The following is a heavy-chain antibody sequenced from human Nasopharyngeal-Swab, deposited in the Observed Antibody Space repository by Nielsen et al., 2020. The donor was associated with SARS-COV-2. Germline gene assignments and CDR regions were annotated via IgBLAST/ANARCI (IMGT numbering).Heavy chain of an antibody. D-gene: IGHD2-21*01. CDR2: IKQDGSEK. J-gene: IGHJ5*02. CDR1: GFTFSSYW. CDR3: ARDLPTYSDWFDP. V-gene: IGHV3-7*01. Sequence: GESLKISCAASGFTFSSYWMSWVRQAPGKGLEWVANIKQDGSEKYYVDSVKGRFTISRDNAKNSLYLHMNSLRAEDTAVYYCARDLPTYSDWFDPWGQGTLVTVSS.